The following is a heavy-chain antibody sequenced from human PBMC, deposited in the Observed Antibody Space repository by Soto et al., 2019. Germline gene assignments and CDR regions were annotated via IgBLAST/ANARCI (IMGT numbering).Heavy chain of an antibody. CDR2: ISTNGRNT. J-gene: IGHJ4*02. D-gene: IGHD3-3*01. CDR1: GFSFSDSA. V-gene: IGHV3-64D*06. Sequence: SLRLSCSASGFSFSDSAMHWVRQAPGKRLEYVSAISTNGRNTYYADSVKGRFTISRDNSKNTVHLQMSSLRTEDTAIYYCLRDIFGVVIFDSWGQGTPVTVSS. CDR3: LRDIFGVVIFDS.